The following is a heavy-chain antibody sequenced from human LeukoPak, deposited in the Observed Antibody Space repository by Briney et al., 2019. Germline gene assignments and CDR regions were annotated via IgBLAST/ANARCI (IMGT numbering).Heavy chain of an antibody. CDR2: LGRSGENR. V-gene: IGHV3-23*01. CDR3: VKDRPCETCMPMDA. Sequence: GGSLRLSCAASGFTFTDCSMSWVRQAPGKGLEWGSGLGRSGENRYYATSVRGRFSISRDNPKDTVYLQMTSLRPADTAIYYCVKDRPCETCMPMDAWGQGTTVTVSS. J-gene: IGHJ6*02. CDR1: GFTFTDCS. D-gene: IGHD2-2*01.